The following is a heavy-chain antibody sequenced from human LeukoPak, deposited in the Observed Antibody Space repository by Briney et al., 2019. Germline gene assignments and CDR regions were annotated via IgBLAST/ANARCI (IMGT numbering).Heavy chain of an antibody. D-gene: IGHD2-2*01. J-gene: IGHJ3*02. Sequence: ASVKVSCKASGYTFTSYDINWVRQATGQGLEWMGWMNPNSGNTGYAQKFQGRVTMTRNTSISTAYMELSSLRSEDTAVYYCARGYRSLDAFDIWGQGTMVTVSS. V-gene: IGHV1-8*01. CDR1: GYTFTSYD. CDR2: MNPNSGNT. CDR3: ARGYRSLDAFDI.